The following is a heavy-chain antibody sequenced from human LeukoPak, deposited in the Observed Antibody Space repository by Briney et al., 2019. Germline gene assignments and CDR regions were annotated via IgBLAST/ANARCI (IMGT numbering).Heavy chain of an antibody. CDR2: ISNSGSYI. D-gene: IGHD3-3*01. V-gene: IGHV3-21*01. CDR1: GFTFSRYE. J-gene: IGHJ4*02. CDR3: ARVGQRGSDF. Sequence: GGSLRLSCAASGFTFSRYEMNWVRQAPGKGLEWVSSISNSGSYIYYADSVKGRFTISRDNAKNSLYLQMNSLRAEDTAVYYCARVGQRGSDFWGQGTLVTVSS.